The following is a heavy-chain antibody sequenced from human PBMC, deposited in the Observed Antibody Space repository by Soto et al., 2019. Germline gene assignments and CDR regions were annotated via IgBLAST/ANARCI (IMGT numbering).Heavy chain of an antibody. CDR3: ARGGRNFDY. CDR1: GFTFSSYN. CDR2: ISSSSSYI. V-gene: IGHV3-21*01. J-gene: IGHJ4*02. Sequence: EVQLVESGGGLVKPGGSLRLSCAASGFTFSSYNMNWVRQAPGKELEWVSSISSSSSYIYYAVSVKGRFTISRDNAKNSLYLQMNSLRAEDAAVYYCARGGRNFDYWGQGTLVTFSS.